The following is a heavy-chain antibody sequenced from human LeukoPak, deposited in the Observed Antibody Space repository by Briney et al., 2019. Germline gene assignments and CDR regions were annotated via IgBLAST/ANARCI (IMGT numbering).Heavy chain of an antibody. V-gene: IGHV3-66*01. J-gene: IGHJ4*02. CDR2: IYSGGST. D-gene: IGHD2-2*01. CDR1: GFTVSSNY. Sequence: EGSLRLSCAASGFTVSSNYMSWVRQAPGKGLEWVSVIYSGGSTYYADSVKGRFTIPRDNSKNTLYLQMNSLRAEDTAVYYCARDCSSTSCSDYWGQGTLVTVSS. CDR3: ARDCSSTSCSDY.